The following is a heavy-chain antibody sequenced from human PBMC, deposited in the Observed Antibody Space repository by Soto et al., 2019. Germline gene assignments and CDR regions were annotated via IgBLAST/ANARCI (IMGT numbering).Heavy chain of an antibody. Sequence: QVQLQQWGAGLLKPSETLSLTCAVYGGSFSGYYWRWIRQPPGQGLEWIGEINHSGSTNYNPSLKSRVTISVDTSKNQFSLKLTSVTAADTAVYYCARGLFTMVRGVIIKRGWFDPWGQGTLVTVSS. CDR3: ARGLFTMVRGVIIKRGWFDP. CDR2: INHSGST. J-gene: IGHJ5*02. CDR1: GGSFSGYY. D-gene: IGHD3-10*01. V-gene: IGHV4-34*01.